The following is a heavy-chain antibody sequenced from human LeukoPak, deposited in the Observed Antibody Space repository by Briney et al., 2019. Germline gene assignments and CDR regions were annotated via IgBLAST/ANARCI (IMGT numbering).Heavy chain of an antibody. CDR3: ARAYSSSWPNEDY. CDR1: GHTFTSYG. CDR2: ISPRNGNT. D-gene: IGHD6-13*01. Sequence: GASVKVSCTASGHTFTSYGITWLRQAPGQGLEWMGWISPRNGNTNYAQMLQGRVTMTTDTSTSTAYMEMRSLRSDDTAVYYCARAYSSSWPNEDYWGQGTLVTVSS. J-gene: IGHJ4*02. V-gene: IGHV1-18*01.